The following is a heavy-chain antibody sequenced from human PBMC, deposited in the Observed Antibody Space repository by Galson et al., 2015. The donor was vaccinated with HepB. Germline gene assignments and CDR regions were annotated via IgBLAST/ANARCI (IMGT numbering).Heavy chain of an antibody. D-gene: IGHD2-2*01. CDR2: ISAYNGNT. CDR1: GGTFSSYA. Sequence: SVKVSCKASGGTFSSYAISWVRQAPGQGLEWMGWISAYNGNTNYAQKLQGRVTMTTDTSTSTAYMELRSLRSDDTAVYYCARVPGYCSSTSCYLLYYYYYMDVWGKGTTVTVSS. V-gene: IGHV1-18*01. CDR3: ARVPGYCSSTSCYLLYYYYYMDV. J-gene: IGHJ6*03.